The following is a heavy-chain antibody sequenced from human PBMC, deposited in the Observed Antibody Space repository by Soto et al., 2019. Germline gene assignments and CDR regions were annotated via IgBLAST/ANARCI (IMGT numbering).Heavy chain of an antibody. CDR1: GFTFSSYA. Sequence: GGSLRLSCAASGFTFSSYAMHWVRQAPGKGLEWVAVISYDGSNKYYADSVKGRFTISRDNSKNTLYLQMNSLRAEDTAVYYCARDSEQYQLLYWFDPWGQGTLVTVSS. D-gene: IGHD2-2*01. V-gene: IGHV3-30-3*01. J-gene: IGHJ5*02. CDR3: ARDSEQYQLLYWFDP. CDR2: ISYDGSNK.